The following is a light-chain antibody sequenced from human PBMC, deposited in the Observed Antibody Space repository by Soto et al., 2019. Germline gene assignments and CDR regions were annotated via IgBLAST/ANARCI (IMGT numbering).Light chain of an antibody. CDR2: AAS. CDR3: QQIYAAPVT. V-gene: IGKV1-39*01. CDR1: QSIFRS. J-gene: IGKJ1*01. Sequence: IQMTQSPPSLSASVGDRVTITCRASQSIFRSLNWYQQKPGKAPKLLIYAASNLQSGVPSRFSGSESGTDFILTISSLQPEDFATYYCQQIYAAPVTFGQGTKVEIK.